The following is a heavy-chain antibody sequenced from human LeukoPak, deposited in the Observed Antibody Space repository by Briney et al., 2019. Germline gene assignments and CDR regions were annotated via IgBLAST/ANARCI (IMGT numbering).Heavy chain of an antibody. J-gene: IGHJ4*02. D-gene: IGHD2-2*01. CDR3: AKDFGLGYCSSTSCPMLGSFDY. CDR1: GFTFSSYA. V-gene: IGHV3-23*01. CDR2: IGGSGGST. Sequence: PGGSLRLSCAASGFTFSSYAMSWVRQAPGKELEWVSTIGGSGGSTYYADSVKGRFTISRDKSKNTLYLQMNSLRAEDTAVYYCAKDFGLGYCSSTSCPMLGSFDYWGQGALVTVSS.